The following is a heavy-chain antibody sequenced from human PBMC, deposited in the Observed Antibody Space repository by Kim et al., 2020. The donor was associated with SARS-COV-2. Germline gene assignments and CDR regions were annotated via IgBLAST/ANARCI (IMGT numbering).Heavy chain of an antibody. D-gene: IGHD3-10*01. CDR3: ARDLRPAYRSGTYIDH. J-gene: IGHJ4*02. CDR2: ISYDGSNQ. Sequence: GGSLRLSCAASGFTFSQHTIHWVRQAPGKGLEWVAFISYDGSNQYYTDSVKGRFTISRDSSKNTLFLQMNSLRTDDTAVYYCARDLRPAYRSGTYIDHWGQGTLVTVSS. CDR1: GFTFSQHT. V-gene: IGHV3-30-3*01.